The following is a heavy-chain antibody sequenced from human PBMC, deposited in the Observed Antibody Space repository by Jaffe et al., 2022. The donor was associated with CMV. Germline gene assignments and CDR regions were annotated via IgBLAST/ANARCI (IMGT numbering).Heavy chain of an antibody. CDR1: GFTFFNAW. J-gene: IGHJ3*02. D-gene: IGHD3-3*01. CDR3: ATDTKAYHDFWSGPPNDAFDI. CDR2: IKSKTDGGTT. V-gene: IGHV3-15*01. Sequence: EVQLVESGGGLVKPGGSLRLSCTASGFTFFNAWMTWVRQAPGKGLEWVGRIKSKTDGGTTDYAAPVKGRFTISRDDSQNTLYLQMNSLKTEDTAVYYCATDTKAYHDFWSGPPNDAFDIWGQGTLVTVSS.